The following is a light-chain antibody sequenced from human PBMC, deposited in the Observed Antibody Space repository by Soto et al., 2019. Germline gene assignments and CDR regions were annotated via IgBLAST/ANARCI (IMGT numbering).Light chain of an antibody. CDR2: DVS. J-gene: IGKJ5*01. V-gene: IGKV3-15*01. Sequence: EIVMTQSPATLSVSPGERAALSCWASQSIGSNLACYQQKPGQAPRLLMYDVSTRATGTPARFSGSGSGGEFTLTIRCLQSEDVVGYYCQQYNRWPITFGQGTRLE. CDR1: QSIGSN. CDR3: QQYNRWPIT.